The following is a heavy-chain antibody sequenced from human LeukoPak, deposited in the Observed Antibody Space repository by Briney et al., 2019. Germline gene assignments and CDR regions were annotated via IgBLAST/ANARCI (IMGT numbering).Heavy chain of an antibody. V-gene: IGHV3-30-3*01. CDR2: ISYDGSNK. CDR3: ARELNYYGSGSSY. D-gene: IGHD3-10*01. CDR1: GFTFSSYA. Sequence: PGGSLRLSCAASGFTFSSYAMHWVRQAPGKGLEWVAVISYDGSNKYYADSVKGRFTISRDNAKNSLYLQMNSLRAEDTAVYYCARELNYYGSGSSYWGQGTLVTVSS. J-gene: IGHJ4*02.